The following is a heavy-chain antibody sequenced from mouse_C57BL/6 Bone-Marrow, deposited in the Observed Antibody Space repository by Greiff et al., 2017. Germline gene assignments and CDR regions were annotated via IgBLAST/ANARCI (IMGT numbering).Heavy chain of an antibody. CDR1: GFTFSSYA. CDR2: ISSGGDYI. V-gene: IGHV5-9-1*02. J-gene: IGHJ3*01. CDR3: TRDPSSNWFAY. Sequence: EVQRVESGEGLVKPGGSLKLSCAASGFTFSSYAMSWVRQTPEKRLEWVAYISSGGDYIYYAATVKGRFTISRDNARNTLYLQMSSLKSEDTAMYYCTRDPSSNWFAYWGQGTLVTVSA. D-gene: IGHD2-10*02.